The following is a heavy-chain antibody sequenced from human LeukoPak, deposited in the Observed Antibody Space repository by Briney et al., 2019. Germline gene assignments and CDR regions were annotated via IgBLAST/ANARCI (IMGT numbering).Heavy chain of an antibody. CDR1: GYSISSGYY. CDR2: IYYSGTI. V-gene: IGHV4-38-2*02. D-gene: IGHD3-16*01. CDR3: ARDSDQGGIDY. Sequence: SETLSLTCTVSGYSISSGYYWGWIRQPPGKGLEWIGTIYYSGTIYYNSSLKSRVTISVDRSKNQLTLKLSSLTAADTAVYFCARDSDQGGIDYWGQGTLVTVSS. J-gene: IGHJ4*02.